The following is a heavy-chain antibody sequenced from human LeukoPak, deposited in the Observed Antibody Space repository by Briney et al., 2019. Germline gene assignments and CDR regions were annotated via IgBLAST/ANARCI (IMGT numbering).Heavy chain of an antibody. CDR2: IYHSGST. Sequence: PSETLSLTCTVSGGSISSGGYYWSWIRQPPGKGLEWIGYIYHSGSTYYNPSLKSRVTISVDRSKNQFSLKLSSVTAADTAVYYCARDLHSSGWHDAFDIWGQGTMVTVSS. V-gene: IGHV4-30-2*01. D-gene: IGHD6-19*01. J-gene: IGHJ3*02. CDR1: GGSISSGGYY. CDR3: ARDLHSSGWHDAFDI.